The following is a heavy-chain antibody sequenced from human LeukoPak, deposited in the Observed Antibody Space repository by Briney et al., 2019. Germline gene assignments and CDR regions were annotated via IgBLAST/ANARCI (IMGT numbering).Heavy chain of an antibody. D-gene: IGHD6-13*01. V-gene: IGHV1-3*01. J-gene: IGHJ4*02. CDR2: INAGNGNT. CDR3: ASIIAAAGAFDY. CDR1: GYTFTSYA. Sequence: RWASVKVSCKASGYTFTSYAMHWVRQAPGQRLEWMGWINAGNGNTKYSQKFQGRVTITRDTSASTAYMELSSLRSEDTAVYYCASIIAAAGAFDYWGQGTLVTVSS.